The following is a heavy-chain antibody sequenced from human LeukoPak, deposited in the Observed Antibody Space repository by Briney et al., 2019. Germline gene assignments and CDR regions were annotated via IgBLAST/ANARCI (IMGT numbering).Heavy chain of an antibody. CDR3: ARHVLPFGITIFGVVIIGYFDY. J-gene: IGHJ4*02. CDR1: GGSISSSSYY. CDR2: IYYSGST. Sequence: SETLSLTCTVSGGSISSSSYYWGWIRQPPGKGLEWIGSIYYSGSTYYNPSLKSRVTISVDTSKNQFSLKLSSVTAADTAVYYCARHVLPFGITIFGVVIIGYFDYWGQGTLVTVSS. V-gene: IGHV4-39*01. D-gene: IGHD3-3*01.